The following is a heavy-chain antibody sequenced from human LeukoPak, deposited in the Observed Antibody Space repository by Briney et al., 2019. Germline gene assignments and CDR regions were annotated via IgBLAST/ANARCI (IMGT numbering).Heavy chain of an antibody. CDR3: AREKADITMIVVVSYYYGMDV. D-gene: IGHD3-22*01. Sequence: GGSLRLSCAASGFTFSSYWMPWVRQAPGKGLVWVSRINSDGSSTSYADSVKGRFTISRDNAKNTLYLQMNSLRAEDTAVYYCAREKADITMIVVVSYYYGMDVWGQGTTVTVSS. J-gene: IGHJ6*02. CDR2: INSDGSST. CDR1: GFTFSSYW. V-gene: IGHV3-74*01.